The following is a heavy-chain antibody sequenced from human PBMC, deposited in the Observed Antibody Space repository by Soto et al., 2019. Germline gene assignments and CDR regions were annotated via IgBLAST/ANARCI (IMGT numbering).Heavy chain of an antibody. V-gene: IGHV4-39*07. J-gene: IGHJ6*02. Sequence: PSETLSLTCTFSGGSITSSAHYWGWIRQPPGKGLEWIGSIYYSGSTYYNPSLQSRVTISADTSKNQFSLRAEDTAVYYCASEPQLEPSGNYYGMDVWGQGTTVTVSS. CDR1: GGSITSSAHY. CDR2: IYYSGST. D-gene: IGHD1-1*01. CDR3: ASEPQLEPSGNYYGMDV.